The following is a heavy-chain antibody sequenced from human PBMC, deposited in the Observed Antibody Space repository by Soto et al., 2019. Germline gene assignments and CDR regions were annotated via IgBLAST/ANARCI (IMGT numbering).Heavy chain of an antibody. CDR2: ISYDGSNK. CDR1: GFTFSSYG. Sequence: GGSLRLSCAASGFTFSSYGMHWVRQAPGKGLEWVAVISYDGSNKYYADSVKGRFTISRDNSKNTLYLQMNSLRAEDTAVYYCAKDGAPYQIVVVVAATPPGLDYWGQGTLVTVSS. CDR3: AKDGAPYQIVVVVAATPPGLDY. V-gene: IGHV3-30*18. J-gene: IGHJ4*02. D-gene: IGHD2-15*01.